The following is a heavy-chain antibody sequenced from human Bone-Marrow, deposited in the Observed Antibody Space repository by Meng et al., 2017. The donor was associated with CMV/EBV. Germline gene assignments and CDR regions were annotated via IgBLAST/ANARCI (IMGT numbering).Heavy chain of an antibody. J-gene: IGHJ4*02. CDR2: ISGYSSTT. D-gene: IGHD4-23*01. CDR3: ARQPNSEVSPIDS. V-gene: IGHV1-18*01. CDR1: GGTFSSYA. Sequence: ASVKVSCKASGGTFSSYAISWVRQAPGQGLEWMGWISGYSSTTKYAQNFQGRITMTTDTTTSTTYMELRSLRSDDTAIYYCARQPNSEVSPIDSWGQGTLVTVSS.